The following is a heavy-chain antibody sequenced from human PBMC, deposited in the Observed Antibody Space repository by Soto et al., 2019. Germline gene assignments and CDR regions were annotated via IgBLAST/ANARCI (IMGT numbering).Heavy chain of an antibody. CDR1: GGSFSGYY. D-gene: IGHD3-10*01. CDR2: INHSGST. V-gene: IGHV4-34*01. Sequence: QVQLQQWGAGLLKPSETLSLTCAVYGGSFSGYYWSWIRQPPGKGLEWIGEINHSGSTNYNPSLKSRVNTSVDTSKHQFSLKLSSVTAADTAVYFCGRGPGGSGSYFFDYWRQGTLVTVSS. J-gene: IGHJ4*02. CDR3: GRGPGGSGSYFFDY.